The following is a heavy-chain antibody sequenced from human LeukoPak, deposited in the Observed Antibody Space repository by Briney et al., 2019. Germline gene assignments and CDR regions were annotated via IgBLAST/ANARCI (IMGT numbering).Heavy chain of an antibody. CDR1: GFTFSSYE. CDR2: ISSSGSTI. D-gene: IGHD6-19*01. CDR3: AREQAVAGLDY. V-gene: IGHV3-48*03. Sequence: GASLRLSCAASGFTFSSYEMNWVRQAPGKGLEWVSYISSSGSTIYYADSVKGRFTISRDNAKNSLYLQMNSLRAEDTAVYYCAREQAVAGLDYWGQGTLLTVSS. J-gene: IGHJ4*02.